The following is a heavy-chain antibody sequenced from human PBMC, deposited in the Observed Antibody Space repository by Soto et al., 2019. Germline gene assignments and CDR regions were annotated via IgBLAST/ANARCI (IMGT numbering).Heavy chain of an antibody. Sequence: LSLTCTVSGGSISSGGYYWSWIRQHPGKGLEWIGYIYYSGSTYYNPSLKSRVTISVDTSKNQFSLKQSSVTAADTAVYYCARDTEQMARGVPEGRDVWGQGTTVTVSS. J-gene: IGHJ6*02. V-gene: IGHV4-31*03. D-gene: IGHD3-10*01. CDR1: GGSISSGGYY. CDR2: IYYSGST. CDR3: ARDTEQMARGVPEGRDV.